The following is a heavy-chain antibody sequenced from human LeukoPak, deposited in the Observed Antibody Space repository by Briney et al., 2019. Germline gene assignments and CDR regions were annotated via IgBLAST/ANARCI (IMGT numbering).Heavy chain of an antibody. D-gene: IGHD3-3*01. J-gene: IGHJ4*02. CDR3: AKGANSLFGIVTPLDY. Sequence: GGSLRLSCAASGFTFSSYAMSWVRQAPGKGLEWVSVTSGSGGSTYYADSVKGRFTISRDNSKNTLYLQMNSLRAEDTAVYYCAKGANSLFGIVTPLDYWGQGTLVTVSS. CDR2: TSGSGGST. CDR1: GFTFSSYA. V-gene: IGHV3-23*01.